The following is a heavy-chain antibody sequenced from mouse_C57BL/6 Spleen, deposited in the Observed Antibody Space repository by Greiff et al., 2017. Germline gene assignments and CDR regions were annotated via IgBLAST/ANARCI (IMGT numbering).Heavy chain of an antibody. CDR2: ISGGGGNT. J-gene: IGHJ3*01. CDR3: ARRGYDEGWGFAY. Sequence: EVKLVESGGGLVKPGGSLKLSCAASGFTFSSYTMSWVRQTPEKRLEWVATISGGGGNTYYPDSVKGRFTISRDNATNTLYLQMSSLRSEDTALYYCARRGYDEGWGFAYWGQGTLVTVSA. CDR1: GFTFSSYT. D-gene: IGHD2-2*01. V-gene: IGHV5-9*01.